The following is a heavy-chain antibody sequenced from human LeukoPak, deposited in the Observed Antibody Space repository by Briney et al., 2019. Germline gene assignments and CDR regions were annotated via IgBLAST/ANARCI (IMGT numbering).Heavy chain of an antibody. CDR2: IYPGDSDT. V-gene: IGHV5-51*01. CDR1: GYSFTSYW. D-gene: IGHD3-22*01. Sequence: GESLKISCKGSGYSFTSYWIGWFGQMPGKGLEWRGIIYPGDSDTRYSPSFQGQVTISADKSISTAYLQWSSLKASDTAMYYCARLRDSSGYYGGYFDPWGQGTLVTVSS. J-gene: IGHJ5*02. CDR3: ARLRDSSGYYGGYFDP.